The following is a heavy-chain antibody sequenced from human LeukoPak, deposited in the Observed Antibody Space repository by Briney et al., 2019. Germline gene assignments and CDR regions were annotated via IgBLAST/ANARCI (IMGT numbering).Heavy chain of an antibody. Sequence: GGSLRLSCADSGLTFSSNWMSWVRQAPGKGLEWVAIIKPDGSERYYVESVKGRFSISRDNAKNSLYLQMNSLRAEDTAVYYCAKIGRGSSVPDYWGQGALVIFS. CDR2: IKPDGSER. D-gene: IGHD2-2*01. CDR3: AKIGRGSSVPDY. J-gene: IGHJ4*02. V-gene: IGHV3-7*01. CDR1: GLTFSSNW.